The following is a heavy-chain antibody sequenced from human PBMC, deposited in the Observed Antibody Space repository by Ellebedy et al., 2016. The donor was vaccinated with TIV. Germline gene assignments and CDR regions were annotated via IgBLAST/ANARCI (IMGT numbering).Heavy chain of an antibody. Sequence: GESLKISCAASGFTFSNYWMHWVRQAPGKGLVWVSRIYNDGSSTSYADSVEGRFIISRDNPKNTVYLQMNSLRVEDTAVYYCVRDGSYDYGDYWGQGTVVTVSS. CDR3: VRDGSYDYGDY. J-gene: IGHJ4*02. CDR2: IYNDGSST. CDR1: GFTFSNYW. D-gene: IGHD3-16*01. V-gene: IGHV3-74*01.